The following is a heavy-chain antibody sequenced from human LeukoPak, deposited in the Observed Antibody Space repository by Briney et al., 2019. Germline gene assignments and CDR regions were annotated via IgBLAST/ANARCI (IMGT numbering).Heavy chain of an antibody. CDR1: GYTFTSYA. D-gene: IGHD2-2*01. J-gene: IGHJ4*02. CDR2: ISAYNGNT. Sequence: ASVKVSCKASGYTFTSYAISWVRQAPGQGLEWMGWISAYNGNTNYAQKLQGRVTMTTDTSTSTAYMELRSLRSDDTAVYYCARGQYQLLRRDPAKYYFDYWGQGTLVTVSS. CDR3: ARGQYQLLRRDPAKYYFDY. V-gene: IGHV1-18*04.